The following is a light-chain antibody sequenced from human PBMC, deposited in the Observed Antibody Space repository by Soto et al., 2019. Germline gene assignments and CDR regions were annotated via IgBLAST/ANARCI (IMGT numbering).Light chain of an antibody. CDR3: QHHTKWGWT. V-gene: IGKV3-11*01. CDR1: QSASSY. J-gene: IGKJ1*01. CDR2: DAS. Sequence: LSLSPATLSFSQGERATLSCRASQSASSYLAWYQQKPGQAPRLLIYDASNRATGIPARFSGSGSGTDFTLTICSLDPEDFALYYCQHHTKWGWTFGQGTKVDIK.